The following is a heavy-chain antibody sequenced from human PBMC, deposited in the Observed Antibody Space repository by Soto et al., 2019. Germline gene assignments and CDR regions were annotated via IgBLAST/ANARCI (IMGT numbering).Heavy chain of an antibody. CDR2: SIPVFGTA. Sequence: QVQLVQSGAEVKKPGSSVKLSCKTSGGTFRNYAINWVRQAPGQGLEWMGGSIPVFGTANYAQTFQGRFTITADEATSTAYMELSSLRSEDTAVYYCAIPCPKQQLVRGAFDHWGQGTLVTVAS. CDR1: GGTFRNYA. CDR3: AIPCPKQQLVRGAFDH. D-gene: IGHD6-13*01. J-gene: IGHJ4*02. V-gene: IGHV1-69*01.